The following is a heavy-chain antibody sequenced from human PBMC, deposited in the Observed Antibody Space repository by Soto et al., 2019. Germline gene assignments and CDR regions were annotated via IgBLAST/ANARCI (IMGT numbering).Heavy chain of an antibody. Sequence: QTGGSLRLSCVASGFTFSTSDMHWVRQAPGQGLEWVAVVSYDERNIYYADSVKGRFSVSRDNSKNTLFLHMNSLRAEDTAVYFCAKLVDKSLDDYWGQGALVTVS. CDR1: GFTFSTSD. V-gene: IGHV3-30*18. J-gene: IGHJ4*02. D-gene: IGHD3-16*01. CDR3: AKLVDKSLDDY. CDR2: VSYDERNI.